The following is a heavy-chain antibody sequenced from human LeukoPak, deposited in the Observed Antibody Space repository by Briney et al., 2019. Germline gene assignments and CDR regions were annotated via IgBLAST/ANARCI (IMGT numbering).Heavy chain of an antibody. CDR3: ARGAITIRPVDV. D-gene: IGHD3-3*01. CDR1: GGSISSGGYY. J-gene: IGHJ6*04. CDR2: IYYSGST. Sequence: SQTLSLTCTVSGGSISSGGYYWSWIRQHPGKGLEWIGYIYYSGSTYYNPSLKSRVTISVDTSKNQFSLKLSSVTAADTAVYYCARGAITIRPVDVWGKGPRSPSPQ. V-gene: IGHV4-31*03.